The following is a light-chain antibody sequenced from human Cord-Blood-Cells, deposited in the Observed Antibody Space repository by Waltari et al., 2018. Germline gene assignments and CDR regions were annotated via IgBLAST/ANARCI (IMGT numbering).Light chain of an antibody. Sequence: QSALTQPASVSGSPGQSITISCTGTSSDVGGYNYVSWYQHHPGKAPKLMISDVSKRPSGVSNRFSGSKSGNTASLTISGLQAEDEADYYCSSYTSSSTWVFGGGTKLTVL. V-gene: IGLV2-14*03. CDR2: DVS. CDR3: SSYTSSSTWV. J-gene: IGLJ3*02. CDR1: SSDVGGYNY.